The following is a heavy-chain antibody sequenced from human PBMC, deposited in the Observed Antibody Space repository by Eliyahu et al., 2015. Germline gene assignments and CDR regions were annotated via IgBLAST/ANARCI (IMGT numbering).Heavy chain of an antibody. Sequence: QAQLQQWGAGLLKPSETLSLTCAVYGGSFSXRGYYWTWXRQPPGKGLEWIGDINHSGFTDYNXSLKSRVTISLDTSKNQFSLKLSAVTAADTAVYYCARRGYCTRTSCYDPAYYYYGMDVWGQGTTVTVSS. D-gene: IGHD2-2*01. J-gene: IGHJ6*02. V-gene: IGHV4-34*01. CDR2: INHSGFT. CDR3: ARRGYCTRTSCYDPAYYYYGMDV. CDR1: GGSFSXRGYY.